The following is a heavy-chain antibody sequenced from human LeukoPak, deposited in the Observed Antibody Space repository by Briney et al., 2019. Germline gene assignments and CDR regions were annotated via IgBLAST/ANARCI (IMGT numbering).Heavy chain of an antibody. CDR3: ASRQRI. Sequence: GGSLRLSCAASGFTFSTYGMHWVRQAPGKGLEWVAVISYDGSNKFYGDSVKGRFTISRDNSKNTLYLQMNSLRAEDTAVYYCASRQRIWGQGTLVTVSS. CDR1: GFTFSTYG. CDR2: ISYDGSNK. D-gene: IGHD6-25*01. J-gene: IGHJ4*02. V-gene: IGHV3-30*03.